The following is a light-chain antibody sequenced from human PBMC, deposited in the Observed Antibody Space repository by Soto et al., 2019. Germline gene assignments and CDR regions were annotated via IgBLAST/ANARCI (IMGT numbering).Light chain of an antibody. CDR3: QQLNSYPLT. J-gene: IGKJ5*01. CDR1: QDIRYF. V-gene: IGKV1-9*01. Sequence: IQLTQSPSSLSASIGDRVTITCLASQDIRYFLAWYQQKPGKYPNLLIYAASTLQSGVPSRFSGGGSGTDFNINISSLQPEDFATYFCQQLNSYPLTFGQGTRLEIK. CDR2: AAS.